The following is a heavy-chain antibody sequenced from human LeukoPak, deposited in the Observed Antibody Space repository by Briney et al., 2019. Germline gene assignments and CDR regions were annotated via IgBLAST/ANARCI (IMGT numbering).Heavy chain of an antibody. D-gene: IGHD2-21*01. CDR2: ASTDGTP. J-gene: IGHJ6*03. Sequence: PGGSLRPSCTVSGFTFGNYAMTWVRQGPGKGLESVSSASTDGTPYYANSVKGRFTISRDNSKSTLYLRMNSLRAEDTAVYYCAKLGHGGYYSYMDVWGKGTTVTVSS. CDR1: GFTFGNYA. V-gene: IGHV3-23*01. CDR3: AKLGHGGYYSYMDV.